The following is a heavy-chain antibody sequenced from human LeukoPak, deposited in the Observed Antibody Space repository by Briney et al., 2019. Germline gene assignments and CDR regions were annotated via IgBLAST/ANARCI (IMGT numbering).Heavy chain of an antibody. CDR3: ARDDYGGNYYYYYYMDV. D-gene: IGHD4-23*01. Sequence: GGSLRLSCAASGFTFSSYAMSWVRQAPGKGLEWISYISSGGTTIYYADSVTGRFTISRDNAKNSLYLQMNSLRAEDTAVYYCARDDYGGNYYYYYYMDVWGKGTTVTISS. CDR1: GFTFSSYA. CDR2: ISSGGTTI. J-gene: IGHJ6*03. V-gene: IGHV3-48*04.